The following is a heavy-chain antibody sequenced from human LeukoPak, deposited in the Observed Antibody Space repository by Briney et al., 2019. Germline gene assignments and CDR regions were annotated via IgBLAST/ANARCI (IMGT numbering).Heavy chain of an antibody. CDR2: IYYSGST. CDR3: ARAQQWFSRGYFDY. V-gene: IGHV4-39*07. J-gene: IGHJ4*02. Sequence: PSETLSLTCTVSGGSISSSSYYWGWIRQPPGKGLEWIGSIYYSGSTYYNPSLKSRVTISVDTSKNQFSLQLNSVTPEDTAVYYCARAQQWFSRGYFDYWGQGTLVTVSS. CDR1: GGSISSSSYY. D-gene: IGHD6-19*01.